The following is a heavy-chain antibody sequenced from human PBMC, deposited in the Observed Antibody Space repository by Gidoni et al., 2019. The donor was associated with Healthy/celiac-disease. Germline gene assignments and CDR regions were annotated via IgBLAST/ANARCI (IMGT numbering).Heavy chain of an antibody. V-gene: IGHV3-9*01. CDR3: AKSFFREYNYGAFDY. J-gene: IGHJ4*02. CDR1: GLTFDAYA. D-gene: IGHD5-18*01. CDR2: IRWNSGSI. Sequence: EVQLADPGGGLVQPGRSLRLFCAASGLTFDAYAMHWVRQAPGKGLEWVSGIRWNSGSIDYADSVKGRFTISRDNAKNSLYLQMNSLRAEDTALYYCAKSFFREYNYGAFDYWGQGTLGTVSS.